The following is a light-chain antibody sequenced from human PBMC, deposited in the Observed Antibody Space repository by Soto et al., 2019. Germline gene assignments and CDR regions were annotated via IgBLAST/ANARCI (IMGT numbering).Light chain of an antibody. CDR2: EVT. CDR3: SSYTNINTRAGV. J-gene: IGLJ1*01. V-gene: IGLV2-14*01. CDR1: SSDIGIYKY. Sequence: QSVLTQPASVSGSPGQSIAISCTGSSSDIGIYKYVSWYQQHPGKVPKLIIYEVTNRPSGVSNRFSGSKSGNTASLTISGLQAEDEAEYYCSSYTNINTRAGVFGTGTKVTVL.